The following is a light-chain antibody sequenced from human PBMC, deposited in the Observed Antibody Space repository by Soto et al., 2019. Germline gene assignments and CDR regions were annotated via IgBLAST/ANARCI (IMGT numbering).Light chain of an antibody. CDR1: QSVSSN. Sequence: EIVLTQSPGTLSLSPGERATLSCRTSQSVSSNYLAWYQQKPGQAPRLLIYGASTRATGIPARFSGSGSGTEFTLTISSLQSEDFAVYYCQQYNNWPPQWTFGQGTKVDNK. CDR3: QQYNNWPPQWT. V-gene: IGKV3-15*01. CDR2: GAS. J-gene: IGKJ1*01.